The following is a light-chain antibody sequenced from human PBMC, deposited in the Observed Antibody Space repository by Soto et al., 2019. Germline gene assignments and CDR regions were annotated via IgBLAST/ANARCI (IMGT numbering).Light chain of an antibody. CDR3: SSYTSSSTRV. V-gene: IGLV2-14*03. CDR1: SSDVGGYNY. Sequence: QSVLTQPASVSGSPGQSITISCTGTSSDVGGYNYVSWYQHHPGKAPKLLIYDVSNRPSGISNRFSGSKSDNTASLTISGLQPEDEADYYCSSYTSSSTRVFGTGTKSPS. CDR2: DVS. J-gene: IGLJ1*01.